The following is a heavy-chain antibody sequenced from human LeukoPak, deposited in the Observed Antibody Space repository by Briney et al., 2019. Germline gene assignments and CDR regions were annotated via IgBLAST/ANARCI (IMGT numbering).Heavy chain of an antibody. CDR3: ARDNTMVRGVTLDY. J-gene: IGHJ4*02. D-gene: IGHD3-10*01. Sequence: PGGSLRLSCAASGFTFSSYEMTWVRQAPGKGLEWVSYISSSGSTIYYADSVKGRFTISRDNAKNSLYLQMNSLRAEDTAVYYCARDNTMVRGVTLDYWGQGTLVTVSS. V-gene: IGHV3-48*03. CDR2: ISSSGSTI. CDR1: GFTFSSYE.